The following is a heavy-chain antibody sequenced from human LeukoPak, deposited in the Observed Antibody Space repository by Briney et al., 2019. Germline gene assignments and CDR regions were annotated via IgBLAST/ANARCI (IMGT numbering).Heavy chain of an antibody. V-gene: IGHV3-23*01. Sequence: GGSLRLSCAASGFTSSSYAMSWVRQPPGRGLEWVSAISGSFGSTYYADSVKGRLTISRDNPKNTLYLQMNSLRAEDTAVYYCAKNSGYGAKFPFDYWGQGTLVTVSS. CDR2: ISGSFGST. D-gene: IGHD5-12*01. CDR3: AKNSGYGAKFPFDY. CDR1: GFTSSSYA. J-gene: IGHJ4*02.